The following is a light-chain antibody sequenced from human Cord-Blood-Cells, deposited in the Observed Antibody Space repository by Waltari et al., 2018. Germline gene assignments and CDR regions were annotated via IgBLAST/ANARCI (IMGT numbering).Light chain of an antibody. Sequence: AIRMTQSPSSLSASTGDRVTITCRASQGIRSYLAWYQQKPGKAPKLLLYAASTLQSGVPSRFSGSGSGTDFTLTISCLQSEDFATYYCQQYYSYPRTFGQGTKVEIK. CDR1: QGIRSY. J-gene: IGKJ1*01. CDR3: QQYYSYPRT. CDR2: AAS. V-gene: IGKV1-8*01.